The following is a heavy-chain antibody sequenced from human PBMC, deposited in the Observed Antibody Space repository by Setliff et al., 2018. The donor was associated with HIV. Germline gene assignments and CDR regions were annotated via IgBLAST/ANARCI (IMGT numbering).Heavy chain of an antibody. CDR1: GGSISRVGYY. CDR3: ERVGSVIQVTLFGMDV. J-gene: IGHJ6*02. Sequence: SETLSLTCSVSGGSISRVGYYWSWIRQHPGKGLEWIGYITYSGSTYYNPSLMSRVSISPDTSKNQFSLKLTSVTAADTAVYYCERVGSVIQVTLFGMDVWGQGTTVTVSS. D-gene: IGHD5-18*01. CDR2: ITYSGST. V-gene: IGHV4-31*03.